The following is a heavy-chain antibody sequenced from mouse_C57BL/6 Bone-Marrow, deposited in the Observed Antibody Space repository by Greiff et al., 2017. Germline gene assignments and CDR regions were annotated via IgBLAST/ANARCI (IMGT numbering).Heavy chain of an antibody. CDR3: ARLSNWYYFDY. Sequence: VQLQQSGPELVKPGASVKLSCKASGYTFTSYDINWVKQRPGQGLEWIGWIYPRDGSTTYNEKFKGKATLTVDTSSSTAYMELHSLTSEDSAVYFCARLSNWYYFDYWGQGTTLTVSS. D-gene: IGHD4-1*01. J-gene: IGHJ2*01. CDR2: IYPRDGST. V-gene: IGHV1-85*01. CDR1: GYTFTSYD.